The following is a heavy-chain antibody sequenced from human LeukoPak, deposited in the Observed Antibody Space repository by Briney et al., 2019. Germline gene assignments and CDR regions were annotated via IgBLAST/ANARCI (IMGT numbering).Heavy chain of an antibody. D-gene: IGHD1-7*01. Sequence: ASVKVSCKASGYTFTSYGISWVRQAPGQGLEWMGWISAYNGNANYAQKLQGRVTMTTDTSTSTAYMELRSLRSDDTAVYYCATDRYNWNYEGWFDPWGQGTLVTVSS. V-gene: IGHV1-18*01. CDR1: GYTFTSYG. CDR2: ISAYNGNA. CDR3: ATDRYNWNYEGWFDP. J-gene: IGHJ5*02.